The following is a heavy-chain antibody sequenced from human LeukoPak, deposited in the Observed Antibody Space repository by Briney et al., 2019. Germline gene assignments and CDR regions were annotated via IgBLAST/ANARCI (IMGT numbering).Heavy chain of an antibody. CDR1: GYTFSSYY. CDR3: ATGELLQMGNDY. D-gene: IGHD1-26*01. Sequence: ASVKVSCKASGYTFSSYYIHWVRQAPGQGLEWMGIIKPSDGSTSYGQKLQGRVTMTRDMSTSTVYMELSSLKSGDTAVYYCATGELLQMGNDYWGQGTLVTVSS. V-gene: IGHV1-46*04. CDR2: IKPSDGST. J-gene: IGHJ4*02.